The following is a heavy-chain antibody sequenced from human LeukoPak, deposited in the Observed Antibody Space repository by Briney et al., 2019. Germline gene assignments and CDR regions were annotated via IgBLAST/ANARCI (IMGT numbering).Heavy chain of an antibody. J-gene: IGHJ6*02. CDR1: GYTFTGYY. V-gene: IGHV1-2*02. CDR2: INPNSGGT. Sequence: GASVKVSCKASGYTFTGYYMHWVRQAPGQGLEWMGWINPNSGGTNYAQKFQGRVTMTRDTSISTAYMELSRLRSDDTAVYYCARDEVVVVAPPPDCGMDVWGQGTTVTVSS. D-gene: IGHD2-15*01. CDR3: ARDEVVVVAPPPDCGMDV.